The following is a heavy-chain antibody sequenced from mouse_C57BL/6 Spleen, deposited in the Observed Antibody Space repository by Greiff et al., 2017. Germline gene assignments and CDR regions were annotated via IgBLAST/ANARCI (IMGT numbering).Heavy chain of an antibody. J-gene: IGHJ2*01. CDR2: IDPSDSYT. V-gene: IGHV1-69*01. CDR3: AREDYDYSDY. CDR1: GYTFTSYW. D-gene: IGHD2-4*01. Sequence: VQLQQPGAELVMPGASVKLSCKASGYTFTSYWMHWVKQRPGQGLEWIGEIDPSDSYTNYNQKFKGKSTLTVDKSSSTAYMQLSSLTSEDSAVYYCAREDYDYSDYWGQGTTLTVSS.